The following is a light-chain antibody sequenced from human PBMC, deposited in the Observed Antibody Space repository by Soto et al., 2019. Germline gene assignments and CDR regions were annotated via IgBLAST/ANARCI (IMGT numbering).Light chain of an antibody. CDR2: GNN. J-gene: IGLJ1*01. V-gene: IGLV1-40*01. CDR1: SSNIGAGYD. CDR3: QSYDSSLTVFHV. Sequence: QSVLTQPPSVSGAPGQRITISCTGSSSNIGAGYDVHWYQHLPGTAPKLLIYGNNNRPSGVPDRFSGSKSGTSASLSITWLRAEDEADYYCQSYDSSLTVFHVFGTGTKVTVL.